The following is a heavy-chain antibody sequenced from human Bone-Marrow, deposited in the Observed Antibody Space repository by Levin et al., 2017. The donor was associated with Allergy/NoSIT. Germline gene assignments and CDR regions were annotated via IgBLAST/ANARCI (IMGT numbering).Heavy chain of an antibody. CDR3: AREMLLPATIRCFDP. V-gene: IGHV4-59*02. CDR1: GGSVSGSY. J-gene: IGHJ5*02. D-gene: IGHD5-12*01. CDR2: VYSNGRA. Sequence: SETLSLTCSVSGGSVSGSYWSWIRQPPGKGLEWIGYVYSNGRADYNPSLKRRVTISVDTSKNQFSLHLTSVTAADTALYYCAREMLLPATIRCFDPWGQGTPVTVSS.